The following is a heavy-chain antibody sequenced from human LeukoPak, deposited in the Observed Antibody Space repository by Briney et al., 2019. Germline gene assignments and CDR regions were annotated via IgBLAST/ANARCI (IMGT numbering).Heavy chain of an antibody. CDR1: GYTFTSYY. V-gene: IGHV1-46*01. J-gene: IGHJ6*02. CDR2: INPSGGST. D-gene: IGHD4-11*01. CDR3: AAVTTVTTYYYGMDV. Sequence: ASVKVSCKASGYTFTSYYMHWVRQAPGQGLEWMGIINPSGGSTSYAQKFQGRVTMTRDTSTSTVYMELSSLRSEDTAVYYCAAVTTVTTYYYGMDVWGQGTTVTVSS.